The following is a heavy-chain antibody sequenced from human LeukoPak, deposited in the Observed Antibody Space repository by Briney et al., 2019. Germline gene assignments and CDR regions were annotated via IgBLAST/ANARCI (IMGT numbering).Heavy chain of an antibody. Sequence: SETLSLTCTVSGGSISSSSYYWGWIRQPPGKGLEWIGSIYYSGSTYYNPSLKSRVTISVDTSKNQFSLKLSSVTAADTAVYYCARGHRGYRRFDYWGQGTLVTVSS. J-gene: IGHJ4*02. CDR3: ARGHRGYRRFDY. V-gene: IGHV4-39*01. CDR1: GGSISSSSYY. CDR2: IYYSGST. D-gene: IGHD5-18*01.